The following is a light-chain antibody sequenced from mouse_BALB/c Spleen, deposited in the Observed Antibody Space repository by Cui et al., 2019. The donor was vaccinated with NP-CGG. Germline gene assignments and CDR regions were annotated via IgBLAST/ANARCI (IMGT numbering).Light chain of an antibody. V-gene: IGLV1*01. J-gene: IGLJ1*01. CDR3: ALWYSNHWM. Sequence: QAVVTQESALTTSPGETVTLTCRSSTGAVTSTNYANWVQEKPDNLFTGLIGGTNNRAPGVPTRFSGSLIGDKAALTITGAQTEDEAIYFCALWYSNHWMFGGGTKLTVL. CDR2: GTN. CDR1: TGAVTSTNY.